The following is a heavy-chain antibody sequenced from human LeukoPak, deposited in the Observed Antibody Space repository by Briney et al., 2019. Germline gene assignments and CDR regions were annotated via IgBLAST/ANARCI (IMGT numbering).Heavy chain of an antibody. V-gene: IGHV4-59*08. D-gene: IGHD1-26*01. J-gene: IGHJ3*02. CDR1: GGSISSYY. CDR2: IYYSGST. Sequence: SETLSLTCTVSGGSISSYYWSWIRQPPGKGLEWIGYIYYSGSTNYNPSLKSRVTISVDTSKNQFSLKLSSVTAADTAVYYCARHGIVTEEGAFDIWGQGTMVTVSS. CDR3: ARHGIVTEEGAFDI.